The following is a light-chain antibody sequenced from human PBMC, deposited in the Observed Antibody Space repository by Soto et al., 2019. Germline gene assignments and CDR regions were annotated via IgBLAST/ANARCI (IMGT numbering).Light chain of an antibody. J-gene: IGLJ3*02. CDR3: CSYAGSYSWV. Sequence: QSALTQPASVSGSPGQSITISCTGTSSDVGGYNYVSWYQQHPGKAPKLIIYDVSERPSGVPDRFSGSKSGNTASLTISGLEAEDEADYYCCSYAGSYSWVFGGGTKVTVL. CDR1: SSDVGGYNY. CDR2: DVS. V-gene: IGLV2-11*01.